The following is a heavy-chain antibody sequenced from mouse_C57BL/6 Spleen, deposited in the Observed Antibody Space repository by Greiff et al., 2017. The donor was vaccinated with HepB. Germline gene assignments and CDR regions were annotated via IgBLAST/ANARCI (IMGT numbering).Heavy chain of an antibody. J-gene: IGHJ2*01. V-gene: IGHV5-17*01. CDR3: AYGGFDY. Sequence: EVKLVESGGGLVKPGGSLKLSCAASGFTFSDYGMHWVRQAPEKGLEGVAYISSGSSTLYYADTVKGRFTIARENAKNTLFLQMTSLRSEDTAMYYCAYGGFDYWGQGTTLTVSS. CDR1: GFTFSDYG. D-gene: IGHD1-1*02. CDR2: ISSGSSTL.